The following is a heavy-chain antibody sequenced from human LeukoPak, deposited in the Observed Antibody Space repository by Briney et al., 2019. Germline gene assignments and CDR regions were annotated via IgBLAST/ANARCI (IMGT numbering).Heavy chain of an antibody. CDR2: ISGSGDST. Sequence: GGSLRLSCAASGFTFSSYAMSWVRQAPGKGLEWVAGISGSGDSTDYADSVKGRFTISRDNSKNTLYLQMNSLRAEDTAVYYCAKAPNYDFWSGYSDDSFDYWGQGTLVTVSS. CDR1: GFTFSSYA. J-gene: IGHJ4*02. D-gene: IGHD3-3*01. CDR3: AKAPNYDFWSGYSDDSFDY. V-gene: IGHV3-23*01.